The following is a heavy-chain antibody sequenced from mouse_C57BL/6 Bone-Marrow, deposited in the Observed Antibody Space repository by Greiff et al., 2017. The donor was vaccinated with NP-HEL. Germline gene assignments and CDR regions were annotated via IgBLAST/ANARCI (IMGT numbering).Heavy chain of an antibody. Sequence: QVQLQQSGPELVKPGASVKISCKASGYAFSSSWMNWVKQRPGKGLEWIGRSYPGDGDTNYNGKFKGKATLTADKSSSTAYMQLSSLTSEDSAVYFCASVTTVVAPNYWGQGTTLTVSS. CDR3: ASVTTVVAPNY. V-gene: IGHV1-82*01. D-gene: IGHD1-1*01. J-gene: IGHJ2*01. CDR2: SYPGDGDT. CDR1: GYAFSSSW.